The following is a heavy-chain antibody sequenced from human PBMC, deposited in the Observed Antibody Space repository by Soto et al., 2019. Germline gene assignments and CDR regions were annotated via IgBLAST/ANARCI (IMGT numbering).Heavy chain of an antibody. CDR2: INHSGST. V-gene: IGHV4-34*01. J-gene: IGHJ6*02. CDR1: GGSFSGYY. CDR3: ARGFRYYGMDV. Sequence: QVQLQQWGAGLLKPSETLSLTCAVYGGSFSGYYWSWIRQPPGKGLEWIGEINHSGSTNYNPSLKSRVTISVDTSKNQFSLKLSSVTAADTAVYYCARGFRYYGMDVWGQGTTVTVSS.